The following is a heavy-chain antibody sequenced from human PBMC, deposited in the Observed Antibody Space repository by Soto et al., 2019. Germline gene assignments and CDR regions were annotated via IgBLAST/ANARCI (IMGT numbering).Heavy chain of an antibody. D-gene: IGHD6-13*01. CDR2: IYYSGST. CDR3: AREDAAAAAGYYYYYYGMDV. CDR1: GGSISSGDYC. Sequence: PSETLSLTCTVSGGSISSGDYCWICMRQPPGKGLEWIGYIYYSGSTYYNPSLKSRVTISVDTSKNQFSLKLSSVTAADTAVYYCAREDAAAAAGYYYYYYGMDVWGQGTTVTVSS. V-gene: IGHV4-30-4*01. J-gene: IGHJ6*02.